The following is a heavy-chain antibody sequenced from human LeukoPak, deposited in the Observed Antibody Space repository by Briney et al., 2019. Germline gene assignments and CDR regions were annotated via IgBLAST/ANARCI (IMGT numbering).Heavy chain of an antibody. V-gene: IGHV3-48*03. Sequence: PGGSLRLSCAASGFTFSSYEFNWVRQAPGKGLEWVSYISSSGRTIFYADSVKGRFTISRDNAKNSLYLQMNSLRAEDTAVYYCATKAGYCGSDCLLTFDYWGQGALVTVSS. CDR2: ISSSGRTI. CDR3: ATKAGYCGSDCLLTFDY. J-gene: IGHJ4*02. CDR1: GFTFSSYE. D-gene: IGHD2-21*02.